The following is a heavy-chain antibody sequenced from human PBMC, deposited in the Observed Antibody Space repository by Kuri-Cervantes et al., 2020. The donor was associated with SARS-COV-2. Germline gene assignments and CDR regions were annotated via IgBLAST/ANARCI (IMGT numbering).Heavy chain of an antibody. CDR2: ISGSGEIT. V-gene: IGHV3-23*01. CDR1: GFTFSSYA. CDR3: AKFTSFSSRWFDP. D-gene: IGHD2-2*01. J-gene: IGHJ5*02. Sequence: GESLKISCAASGFTFSSYAMHWVRQAPGKGLEWVLGISGSGEITYYADSEKGRFTISRDNSKNTLYLQMNSLRAEDTAVYYCAKFTSFSSRWFDPWGQGTLVTVSS.